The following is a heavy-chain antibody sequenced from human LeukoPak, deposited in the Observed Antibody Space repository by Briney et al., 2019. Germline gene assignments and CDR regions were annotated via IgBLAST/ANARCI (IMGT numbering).Heavy chain of an antibody. CDR2: ISWNSGSI. CDR3: AKDSRSGHITMIVLSSAFDI. CDR1: GFTFDDYA. V-gene: IGHV3-9*01. D-gene: IGHD3-22*01. J-gene: IGHJ3*02. Sequence: GRSLRLSCAASGFTFDDYAMPWVRHAPGKGLEWVSGISWNSGSIGYADSVKGRFTISRDNAKNSLYLQMNSLRAEDTALYYCAKDSRSGHITMIVLSSAFDIWGQGTMVTVSS.